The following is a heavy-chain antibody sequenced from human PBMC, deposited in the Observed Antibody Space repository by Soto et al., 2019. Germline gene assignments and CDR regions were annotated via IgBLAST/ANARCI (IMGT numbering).Heavy chain of an antibody. Sequence: EVQLLESGGGLVQPGGSLRLSCAASGFTFSSYAMSWVRQAPGKGLEWVSAISGSGGSTYYADSVKGRFTISGDNSKNTMYLQMNSLRAEDTAVYYCAKDESMWLRFFDYWGQGTLVTVSS. CDR2: ISGSGGST. CDR3: AKDESMWLRFFDY. CDR1: GFTFSSYA. V-gene: IGHV3-23*01. J-gene: IGHJ4*02. D-gene: IGHD5-12*01.